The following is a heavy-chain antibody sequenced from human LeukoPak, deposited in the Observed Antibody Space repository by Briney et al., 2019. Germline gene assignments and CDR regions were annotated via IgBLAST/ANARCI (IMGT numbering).Heavy chain of an antibody. V-gene: IGHV4-34*01. Sequence: SETLSLTCAVYGVSFSGYYWSWIRQPPGKGLEWIGEINHSGSTNYNPSLKSRVTISVDTSKNQFSLKLSSVTAADTAVYYCARGHYYYGMDVWGQGTTVTVSS. CDR1: GVSFSGYY. CDR3: ARGHYYYGMDV. J-gene: IGHJ6*02. CDR2: INHSGST.